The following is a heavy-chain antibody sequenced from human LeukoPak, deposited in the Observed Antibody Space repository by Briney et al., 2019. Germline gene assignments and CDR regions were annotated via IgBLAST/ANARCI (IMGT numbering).Heavy chain of an antibody. Sequence: QPGGSLRLSCAASGFTFSSYGMSWVRQAPGKGLEWVSAISGGGGSTYYADSVKGRFTISRDNSKNTLYLQMNSLRAEDTAVYYCARRAGAYSHPYDYWGQGTLVTVSS. CDR3: ARRAGAYSHPYDY. V-gene: IGHV3-23*01. J-gene: IGHJ4*02. D-gene: IGHD4/OR15-4a*01. CDR2: ISGGGGST. CDR1: GFTFSSYG.